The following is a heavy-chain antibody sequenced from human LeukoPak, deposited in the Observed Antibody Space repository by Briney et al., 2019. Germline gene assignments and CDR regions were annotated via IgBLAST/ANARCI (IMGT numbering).Heavy chain of an antibody. D-gene: IGHD5-18*01. CDR2: INSDGSST. CDR1: GFTLSSYW. CDR3: ARATGYSYGPHYYYYYMDV. V-gene: IGHV3-74*01. J-gene: IGHJ6*03. Sequence: GGSLRLSCAASGFTLSSYWMHWVRHAPGKGLVWVSRINSDGSSTIYADSVKGRFTISRDNAKNTLYLQMNSLSAEDTAVSYCARATGYSYGPHYYYYYMDVWGKGTTVTVSS.